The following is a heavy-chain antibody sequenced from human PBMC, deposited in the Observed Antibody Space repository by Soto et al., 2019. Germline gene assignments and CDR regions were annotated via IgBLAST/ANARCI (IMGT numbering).Heavy chain of an antibody. D-gene: IGHD3-22*01. J-gene: IGHJ4*02. CDR3: ARLIGYDSSGYYYDDVDY. CDR1: GYTFTSYW. V-gene: IGHV5-51*01. CDR2: IYPGDSDT. Sequence: PGESLKISCMGFGYTFTSYWIGWVRQMLGKGPEGMGIIYPGDSDTRYSPSFQGQVTISADKSISTAYLQWNSLKASDAAMYYCARLIGYDSSGYYYDDVDYWGQGTLVTVSS.